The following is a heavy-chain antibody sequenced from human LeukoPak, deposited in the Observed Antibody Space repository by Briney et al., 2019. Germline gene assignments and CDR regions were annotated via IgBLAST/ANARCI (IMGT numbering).Heavy chain of an antibody. V-gene: IGHV3-23*01. Sequence: GGSESLPYAACGFTFSDCALLWVRQPPAKGLEWITAISGTCGSGDSTYYAESVKGRFTISRDNSKSTLYLQMNSLRAEDTAVYYCAKDFYPVTYPRFDYWGQGTLVTVSS. J-gene: IGHJ4*02. CDR3: AKDFYPVTYPRFDY. CDR2: ISGTCGSGDST. CDR1: GFTFSDCA. D-gene: IGHD4-23*01.